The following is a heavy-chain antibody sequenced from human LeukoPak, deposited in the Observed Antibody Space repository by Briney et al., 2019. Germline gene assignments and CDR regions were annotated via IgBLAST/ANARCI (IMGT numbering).Heavy chain of an antibody. J-gene: IGHJ6*03. D-gene: IGHD2-21*02. CDR3: ARGTTALMDV. V-gene: IGHV3-7*01. CDR2: IKHDGSET. CDR1: GITFSNYW. Sequence: GGSLRLSCAASGITFSNYWMSWVRQAPGKGLEWVANIKHDGSETYYVDSVKGRFTISRDNAKNSLYLQMNSLRAEDTAVYYCARGTTALMDVWGKGTTVTVSS.